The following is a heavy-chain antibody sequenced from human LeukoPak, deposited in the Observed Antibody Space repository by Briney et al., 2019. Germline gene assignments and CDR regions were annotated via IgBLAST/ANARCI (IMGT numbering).Heavy chain of an antibody. D-gene: IGHD3-22*01. CDR2: IYASGNT. Sequence: KPSETLSLTCTVSGGSISSYYWSWIRQPAGKGLVWIGRIYASGNTNYNPSLKSRVTMSVDTSKNQFSLKLSSVTAADTAVYYCAREEFHYDSSGYYERWYFDLWGRGTLVTVSS. V-gene: IGHV4-4*07. J-gene: IGHJ2*01. CDR3: AREEFHYDSSGYYERWYFDL. CDR1: GGSISSYY.